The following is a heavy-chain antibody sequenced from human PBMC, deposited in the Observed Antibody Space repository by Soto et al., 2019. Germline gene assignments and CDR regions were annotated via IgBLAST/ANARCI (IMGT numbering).Heavy chain of an antibody. D-gene: IGHD2-2*01. J-gene: IGHJ6*02. CDR2: ISAYNGNT. Sequence: ASVKVSCKASGGTFSSYTISWVRQAPGQGLEWMGWISAYNGNTNYAQKLQGRVTMTTDTSTSTAYMELRSLRSDDTAVFYCASGQGYFFSSSFEWGGYYYYYGMDVWGQGTTVTVSS. V-gene: IGHV1-18*01. CDR1: GGTFSSYT. CDR3: ASGQGYFFSSSFEWGGYYYYYGMDV.